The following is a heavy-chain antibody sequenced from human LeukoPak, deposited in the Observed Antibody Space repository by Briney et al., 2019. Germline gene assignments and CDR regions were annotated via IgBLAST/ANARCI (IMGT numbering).Heavy chain of an antibody. Sequence: GDSVKVSCKASGYTLSGTGWYLYWLRQAPGQGLECMGWIRPNNGDTAYAQKFEGRVAMTRDTSISTAYMELRRLRPDDTAVYFCARDGPAQMVDLDYWGQGTLVTVSS. V-gene: IGHV1-2*02. CDR2: IRPNNGDT. CDR3: ARDGPAQMVDLDY. D-gene: IGHD3-10*01. J-gene: IGHJ4*02. CDR1: GYTLSGTGWY.